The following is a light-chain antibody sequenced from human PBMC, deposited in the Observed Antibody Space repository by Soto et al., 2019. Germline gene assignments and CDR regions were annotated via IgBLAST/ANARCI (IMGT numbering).Light chain of an antibody. CDR3: QQANSFPRT. CDR2: AAS. V-gene: IGKV1-12*01. J-gene: IGKJ4*01. CDR1: QAVSTW. Sequence: DIQMTQSPSFVSASVGDRVTITCRASQAVSTWLAWYQQKPGDAPKLLIYAASTLQSGVPSRFSGSGSGTDFTLTIRSLQPEDFETYYCQQANSFPRTFGGGTKLDIX.